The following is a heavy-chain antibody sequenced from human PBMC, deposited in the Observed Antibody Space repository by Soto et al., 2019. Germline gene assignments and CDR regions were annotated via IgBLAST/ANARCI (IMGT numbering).Heavy chain of an antibody. Sequence: LRLSCVASGLTFNNAWMNWVRQAPGKGLEWVGRIRSKSDGGTTDYAAPVKGRFTISRDDSKNTVDLQMSSLKTEDTAIYYCTTYSGAAFEYWGQGALVTVSS. CDR2: IRSKSDGGTT. CDR3: TTYSGAAFEY. J-gene: IGHJ4*02. D-gene: IGHD1-26*01. V-gene: IGHV3-15*01. CDR1: GLTFNNAW.